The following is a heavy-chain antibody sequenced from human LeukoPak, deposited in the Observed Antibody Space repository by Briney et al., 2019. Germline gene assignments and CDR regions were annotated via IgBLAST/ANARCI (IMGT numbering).Heavy chain of an antibody. J-gene: IGHJ4*02. V-gene: IGHV4-4*07. Sequence: SETLSLTCTVSGGSISSYYWSWIRQPAGKGLEWIGRIYTSGSTNYNPSLKSRVTMSVDTSKNQFSLKLSSVTAADTAVYYCARDAHDSGYDVYFDYWGQGTLVTVSS. D-gene: IGHD5-12*01. CDR1: GGSISSYY. CDR2: IYTSGST. CDR3: ARDAHDSGYDVYFDY.